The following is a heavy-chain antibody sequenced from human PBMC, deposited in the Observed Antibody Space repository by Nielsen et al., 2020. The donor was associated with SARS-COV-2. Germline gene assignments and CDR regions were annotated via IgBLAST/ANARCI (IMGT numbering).Heavy chain of an antibody. CDR2: IYYSGST. CDR3: ARGDYYYGMDV. V-gene: IGHV4-59*01. Sequence: RQAPGKGLEWIGHIYYSGSTNYNPSLKSRVTISVDTSKNQFSLKLSSVTAADAPVYYCARGDYYYGMDVWGQGTTVTVSS. J-gene: IGHJ6*02.